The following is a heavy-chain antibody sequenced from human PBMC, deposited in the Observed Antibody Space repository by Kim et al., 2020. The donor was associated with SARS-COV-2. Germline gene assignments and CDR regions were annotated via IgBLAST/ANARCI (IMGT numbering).Heavy chain of an antibody. CDR1: GGSISSYY. J-gene: IGHJ3*02. Sequence: SETLSLTCTVSGGSISSYYWSWIRQPPGKGLEWIGYIYYSGSTNYNPSLKSRVTISVDTSKNQFSLKLSSVTAADTAVYYCARSIAARPACAFDIWGQGTMVTVAS. D-gene: IGHD6-6*01. CDR2: IYYSGST. V-gene: IGHV4-59*01. CDR3: ARSIAARPACAFDI.